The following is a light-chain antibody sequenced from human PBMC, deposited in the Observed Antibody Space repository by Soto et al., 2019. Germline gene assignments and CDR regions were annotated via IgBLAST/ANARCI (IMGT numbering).Light chain of an antibody. J-gene: IGLJ2*01. CDR3: SSYTSSWKVV. CDR2: DVS. V-gene: IGLV2-14*01. Sequence: QSVLTQPASVSGSPVQSITISCTGTSSDVGGYNYVSWYQQHPGKAPKLMIYDVSNRPSGVSNRFSGSKSGNTASLTISGLQAEDEADYYCSSYTSSWKVVFGGGTKVTVL. CDR1: SSDVGGYNY.